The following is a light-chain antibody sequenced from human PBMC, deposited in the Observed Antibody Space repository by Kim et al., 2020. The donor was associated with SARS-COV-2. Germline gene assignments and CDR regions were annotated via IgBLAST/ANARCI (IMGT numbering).Light chain of an antibody. CDR1: QSINTT. CDR3: QQYNKWPPLT. V-gene: IGKV3-15*01. Sequence: SPGERDTHPCRASQSINTTLGWYQQKPGQAPRPLTYGASNRATGIPARFSGRGSGTEFTLTISSLQSEDFAVYYSQQYNKWPPLTFGGGTKVDIK. CDR2: GAS. J-gene: IGKJ4*01.